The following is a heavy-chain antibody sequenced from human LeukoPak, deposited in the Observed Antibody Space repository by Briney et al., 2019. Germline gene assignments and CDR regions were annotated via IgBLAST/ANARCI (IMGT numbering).Heavy chain of an antibody. CDR1: GYSISSGYY. V-gene: IGHV4-38-2*01. J-gene: IGHJ5*02. CDR3: ARPLDNCGGDCPSHNWFDP. D-gene: IGHD2-21*01. Sequence: PSETLSLTCAVSGYSISSGYYWDWIRQPPGKGLEWIGSIYHSGSTYYNPSLKSRVTISVDTSKNQFSLKLSSVTATDTAVYYCARPLDNCGGDCPSHNWFDPWGQGTLVTVSS. CDR2: IYHSGST.